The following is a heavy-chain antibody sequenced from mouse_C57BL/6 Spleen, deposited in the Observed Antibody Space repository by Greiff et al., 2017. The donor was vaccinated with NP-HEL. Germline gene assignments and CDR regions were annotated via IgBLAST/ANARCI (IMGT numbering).Heavy chain of an antibody. CDR1: GFTFTASY. CDR3: ERSDLDSFDY. J-gene: IGHJ2*01. D-gene: IGHD3-2*01. V-gene: IGHV7-3*01. Sequence: EVKLMESGGGLVQPGGSLSLSCAASGFTFTASYMSWVRQPPGTALEWWGFIRNKATGYTTEYSASVNGRFTISRDNSQSILYLQMTALRAEDSATYYCERSDLDSFDYWGQGTTLTVSS. CDR2: IRNKATGYTT.